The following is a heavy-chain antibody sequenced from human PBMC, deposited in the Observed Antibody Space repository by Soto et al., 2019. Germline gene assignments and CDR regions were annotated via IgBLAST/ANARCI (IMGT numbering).Heavy chain of an antibody. J-gene: IGHJ4*02. CDR1: GFTFNNYA. D-gene: IGHD3-10*01. CDR2: ISGGGDTT. CDR3: AKGRGSSGRLTPRVDF. V-gene: IGHV3-23*01. Sequence: EVQLLESGGGLVQPGGSLRLSCAASGFTFNNYAMTWVRQAPGKGLEWVSAISGGGDTTSYADSMKGRFTVSSDRSKNTLSLQMSSLRAEATALYYCAKGRGSSGRLTPRVDFWGQGTLVTVSS.